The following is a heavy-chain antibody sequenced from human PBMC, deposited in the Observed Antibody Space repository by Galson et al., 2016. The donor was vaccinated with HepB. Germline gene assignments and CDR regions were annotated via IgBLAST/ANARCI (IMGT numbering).Heavy chain of an antibody. Sequence: LTCAVSGVSISRSNWWAWVRQPPGKGLEWIGYIYHSGSTKYNSSLKSRVTISVDTSKNQFSLNLNSVTAAETAVYYCARSGGRDWYFDLWGRGTLVTVYS. J-gene: IGHJ2*01. V-gene: IGHV4-4*02. CDR3: ARSGGRDWYFDL. D-gene: IGHD2-15*01. CDR1: GVSISRSNW. CDR2: IYHSGST.